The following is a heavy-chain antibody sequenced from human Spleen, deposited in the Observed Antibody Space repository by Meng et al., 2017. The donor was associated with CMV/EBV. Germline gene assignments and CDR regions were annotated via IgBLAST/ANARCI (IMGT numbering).Heavy chain of an antibody. CDR2: INHSGST. J-gene: IGHJ2*01. CDR3: ARAPERHYYDTIWYFDL. V-gene: IGHV4-34*01. CDR1: GGSFSGYY. Sequence: ESLKISCAVYGGSFSGYYWNWIRQPPGKGLEWIGEINHSGSTNYNASLKSRVTISVDTSKNQFSLKLSSVTAVDTAVYYCARAPERHYYDTIWYFDLWGRGTLVTVSS. D-gene: IGHD3-22*01.